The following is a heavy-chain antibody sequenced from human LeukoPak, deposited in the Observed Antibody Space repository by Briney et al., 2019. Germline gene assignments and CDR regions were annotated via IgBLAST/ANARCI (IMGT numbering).Heavy chain of an antibody. V-gene: IGHV3-15*01. Sequence: GGSLRLSCAASEFSFTNAWMSWVRQAPGKGLEWVGHIKSKTDGETTDYAAPVKGRFTISRDDSKNTLYLRMNSLKTEDTAVYYCTTRPWGFDYWGQGTLVTVSS. CDR3: TTRPWGFDY. J-gene: IGHJ4*02. CDR1: EFSFTNAW. D-gene: IGHD3-16*01. CDR2: IKSKTDGETT.